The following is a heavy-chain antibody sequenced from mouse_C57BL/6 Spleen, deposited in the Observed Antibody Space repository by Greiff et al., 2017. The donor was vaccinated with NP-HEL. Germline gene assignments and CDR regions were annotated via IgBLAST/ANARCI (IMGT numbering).Heavy chain of an antibody. CDR1: GYTFTSYW. V-gene: IGHV1-55*01. CDR3: ARWGTVVAAD. CDR2: IYPGSGST. J-gene: IGHJ2*01. Sequence: QVQLQQPGAELVKPGASVKMSCKASGYTFTSYWITWVKQRPGQGLEWIGDIYPGSGSTNYNEKFKSKATLTVDTSSSTAYMQLSSLTSEESAVYYCARWGTVVAADWGQGTTLTVSS. D-gene: IGHD1-1*01.